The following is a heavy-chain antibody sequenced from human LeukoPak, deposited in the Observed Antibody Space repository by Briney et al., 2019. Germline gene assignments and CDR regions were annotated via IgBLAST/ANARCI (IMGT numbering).Heavy chain of an antibody. Sequence: PGGSLRLSCAASGFTFSSYSMNWVRQTPGKGLEWISYISHGSIRIFYADFVEGRFTVSRDDAKNALYLQMNSLRVEDTAVYYCARDPRYSYAMDSWGQGTLVIVSS. V-gene: IGHV3-48*01. CDR3: ARDPRYSYAMDS. CDR2: ISHGSIRI. J-gene: IGHJ4*02. D-gene: IGHD5-18*01. CDR1: GFTFSSYS.